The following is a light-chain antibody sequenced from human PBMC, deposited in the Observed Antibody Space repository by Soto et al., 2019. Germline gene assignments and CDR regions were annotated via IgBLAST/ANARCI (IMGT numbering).Light chain of an antibody. Sequence: DIQMTQSPSSLSPSVGDRVTITCRASQHISNYLSWYQQKPGKAPELLIYTASTLQSGVPSRFSGSGSGTDFTLTISSLQPEDFATYYCQQSYSTPRTFGGGTKVEIK. J-gene: IGKJ4*01. V-gene: IGKV1-39*01. CDR3: QQSYSTPRT. CDR2: TAS. CDR1: QHISNY.